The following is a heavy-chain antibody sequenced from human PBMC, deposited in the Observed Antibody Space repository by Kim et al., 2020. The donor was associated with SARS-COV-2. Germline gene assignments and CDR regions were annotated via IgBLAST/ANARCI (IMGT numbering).Heavy chain of an antibody. CDR2: IWYDGSNK. D-gene: IGHD2-2*01. J-gene: IGHJ6*03. V-gene: IGHV3-33*01. CDR1: GFTFSSYG. Sequence: GGSLRLSCAASGFTFSSYGMHWVRQAPGKGLEWVAVIWYDGSNKYYADSVKGRFTISRDNSKNTLYLQMNSLRAEDTAVYYCVRAFSYCSGSSCYAPGYYYYMDVWGKGTTVSVSS. CDR3: VRAFSYCSGSSCYAPGYYYYMDV.